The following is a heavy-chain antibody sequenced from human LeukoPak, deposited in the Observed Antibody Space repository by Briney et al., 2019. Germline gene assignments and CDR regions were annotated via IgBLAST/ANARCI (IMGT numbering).Heavy chain of an antibody. D-gene: IGHD3-10*01. CDR2: INPNSGGT. V-gene: IGHV1-2*02. CDR3: ARDGSWFGELLWMQQIDY. Sequence: GASVKVSCKASGYTFTGYYMHWVRQAPGQGLEWMGWINPNSGGTNYAQKFQGRVTMPRDTSISTAYMELSRLRSDDTAVYYCARDGSWFGELLWMQQIDYWGQGTLVTVSS. CDR1: GYTFTGYY. J-gene: IGHJ4*02.